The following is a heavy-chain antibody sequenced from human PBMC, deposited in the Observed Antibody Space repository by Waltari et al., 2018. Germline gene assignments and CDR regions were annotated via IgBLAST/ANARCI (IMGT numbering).Heavy chain of an antibody. CDR3: AKDRRSITIFGVVIPFDY. CDR2: ISGSGGST. Sequence: EVQLVESGGGLVQPGGSLRLSCAASGFTFSSYAMSWVRQAPGKGLEWVSAISGSGGSTYYAESVKGRFTISRDNSKNTLYLQMNSLRAEDTAVYYCAKDRRSITIFGVVIPFDYWGQGTLVTVSS. CDR1: GFTFSSYA. D-gene: IGHD3-3*01. J-gene: IGHJ4*02. V-gene: IGHV3-23*04.